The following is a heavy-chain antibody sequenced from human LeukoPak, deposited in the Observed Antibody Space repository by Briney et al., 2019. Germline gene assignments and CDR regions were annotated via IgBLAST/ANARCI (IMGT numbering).Heavy chain of an antibody. CDR2: IYYIGCT. J-gene: IGHJ6*03. V-gene: IGHV4-59*01. CDR1: GVSISRYY. CDR3: ARVYDSGSQAYSYYMDV. Sequence: AETLSLTCTVCGVSISRYYWSWIRQPPGKGLEGIGCIYYIGCTNYNHSVNRGVTMSVDTSKKEFSLKVNSLTAADTAAYYCARVYDSGSQAYSYYMDVWGKGTTVTISS. D-gene: IGHD3-10*01.